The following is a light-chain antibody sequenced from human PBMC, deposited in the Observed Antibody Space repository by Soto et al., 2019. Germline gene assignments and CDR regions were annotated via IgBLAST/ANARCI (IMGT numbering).Light chain of an antibody. Sequence: QSALTQPASVSGSPGQSITISCTGTSTDVGGYNYVSWYQQHPGKAPKLMIFEVSNRPSGISNRFSGSKSGSTASLTISGLQAEDEADYSCSSYAGGSTWAFGGGTKVTVL. CDR2: EVS. J-gene: IGLJ3*02. CDR3: SSYAGGSTWA. CDR1: STDVGGYNY. V-gene: IGLV2-14*01.